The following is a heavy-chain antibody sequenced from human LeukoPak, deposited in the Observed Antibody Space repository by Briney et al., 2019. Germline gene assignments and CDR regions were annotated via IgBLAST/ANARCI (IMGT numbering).Heavy chain of an antibody. V-gene: IGHV4-39*07. D-gene: IGHD1-26*01. CDR2: IYYSGST. CDR1: GGSISSSSYY. Sequence: SETLSLTCTVSGGSISSSSYYWGWIRQPPGKGLEWIGSIYYSGSTYYNPSLKSRVTISVDTSKNQFSLKLSSVTAADTAVYYCARFRVGATPAAFDIWGQGTMVTVSS. CDR3: ARFRVGATPAAFDI. J-gene: IGHJ3*02.